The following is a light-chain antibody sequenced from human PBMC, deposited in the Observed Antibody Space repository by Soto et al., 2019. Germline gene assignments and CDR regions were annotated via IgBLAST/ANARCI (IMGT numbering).Light chain of an antibody. V-gene: IGKV3-20*01. CDR3: QQYGTLPPT. CDR1: QSVSSNY. J-gene: IGKJ2*01. CDR2: AAS. Sequence: EIVLTQSPGTLSLSPGERATLSCRASQSVSSNYLAWYQQKPGQAPRLLIYAASSRATDIPDRFSGSGSGTDFPLTISRLEPEDSAVYSCQQYGTLPPTFGQGTKLEIK.